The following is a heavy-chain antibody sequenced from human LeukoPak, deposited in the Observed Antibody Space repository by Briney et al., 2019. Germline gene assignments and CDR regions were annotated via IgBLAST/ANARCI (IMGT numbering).Heavy chain of an antibody. J-gene: IGHJ4*02. CDR1: GFTFSSYW. V-gene: IGHV3-74*01. Sequence: GGSLRLSCAASGFTFSSYWIHWVRQAPGKGLVWVSRINSDGSNTIYADSVKGRFTVSRDNAKNTLYLQMNSLRPEDTAVYYCARDVAYCSGGRCLYYFDYWGQGTLVTVSS. CDR2: INSDGSNT. D-gene: IGHD2-15*01. CDR3: ARDVAYCSGGRCLYYFDY.